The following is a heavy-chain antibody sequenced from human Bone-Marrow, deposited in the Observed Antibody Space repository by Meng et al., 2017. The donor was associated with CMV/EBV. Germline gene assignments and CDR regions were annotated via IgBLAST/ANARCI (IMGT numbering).Heavy chain of an antibody. V-gene: IGHV3-73*01. CDR2: IRSKANSYAT. D-gene: IGHD2-15*01. J-gene: IGHJ6*02. CDR1: GFTFSGSA. CDR3: TRGGAWYCSGGTCYSGYYGMDV. Sequence: GESLKISCAASGFTFSGSALHWVRQASGKGLEWVGRIRSKANSYATAYAASVKGRFTISRDDSKNTAYLQINSLKTEDTAVYYCTRGGAWYCSGGTCYSGYYGMDVWGQGTTVTVSS.